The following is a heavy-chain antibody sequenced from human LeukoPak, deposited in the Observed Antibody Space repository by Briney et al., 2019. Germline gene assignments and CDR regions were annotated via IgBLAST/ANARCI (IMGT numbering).Heavy chain of an antibody. CDR3: ARDQPYGDYTFDY. CDR2: ISSSSSYI. CDR1: GFTVSGNY. Sequence: GGSLRLSCAASGFTVSGNYMSWVRQAPGKGLEWVSSISSSSSYIYYADSVKGRFTISRDNAKNSLYLQMNSLRAEDTAVYYCARDQPYGDYTFDYWGQGTLVTVSS. J-gene: IGHJ4*02. V-gene: IGHV3-21*01. D-gene: IGHD4-17*01.